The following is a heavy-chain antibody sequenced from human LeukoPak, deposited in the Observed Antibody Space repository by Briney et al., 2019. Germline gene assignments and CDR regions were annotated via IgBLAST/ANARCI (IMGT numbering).Heavy chain of an antibody. CDR2: MSPNSGNT. CDR1: GYTFTSYD. CDR3: ARGPPRRYCSGGSCLPGY. Sequence: ASVKVSCKASGYTFTSYDINWVRQATGQGLEWMGWMSPNSGNTGYAQKFQGRVTMTGNTSISTAYMELSSLRSEDTAVYYCARGPPRRYCSGGSCLPGYWGQGTLVTVSS. J-gene: IGHJ4*02. V-gene: IGHV1-8*01. D-gene: IGHD2-15*01.